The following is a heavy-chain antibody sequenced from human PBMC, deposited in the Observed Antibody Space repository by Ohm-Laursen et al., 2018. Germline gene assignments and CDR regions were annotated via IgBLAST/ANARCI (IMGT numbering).Heavy chain of an antibody. CDR1: GFTFSDHY. J-gene: IGHJ4*02. CDR2: TRNKANRYTT. Sequence: SLRLSCAASGFTFSDHYMDWVRQAPGKGLEWVGRTRNKANRYTTEFAASVKGRFTSSRDDSKNSLYLQMNSLRPEDTAVYYCARLLSGSSPEDYWGQGTLVTVSS. CDR3: ARLLSGSSPEDY. V-gene: IGHV3-72*01. D-gene: IGHD1-26*01.